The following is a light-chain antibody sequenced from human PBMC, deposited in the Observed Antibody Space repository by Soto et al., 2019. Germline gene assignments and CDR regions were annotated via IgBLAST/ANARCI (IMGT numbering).Light chain of an antibody. Sequence: QSVLTQPPSVSGAPGQRVTISCTGSSSNIGAGYDVHWYQQFPGTAPKLLIYANNNRPSGVPDRFSASKSGTSASLAITGLQADDEADYYCQSYDTNLSGVFGTGTMVTVL. CDR1: SSNIGAGYD. V-gene: IGLV1-40*01. CDR2: ANN. J-gene: IGLJ1*01. CDR3: QSYDTNLSGV.